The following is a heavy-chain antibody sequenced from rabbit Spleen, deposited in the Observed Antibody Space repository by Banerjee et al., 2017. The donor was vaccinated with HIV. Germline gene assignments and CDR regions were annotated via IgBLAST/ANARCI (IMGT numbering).Heavy chain of an antibody. J-gene: IGHJ3*01. CDR3: ARDLDGVIGWNFGW. D-gene: IGHD4-1*01. Sequence: QQQLEESGGGLVKPGGTLTLTCTASGFSFSGIFYMCWVRQAPGKGLEWIACIDTGDGDTYFANWVNGRFTISSHNAQNTLYLQLSSLTAADTATYFCARDLDGVIGWNFGWWGQGTLVTVS. CDR2: IDTGDGDT. V-gene: IGHV1S43*01. CDR1: GFSFSGIFY.